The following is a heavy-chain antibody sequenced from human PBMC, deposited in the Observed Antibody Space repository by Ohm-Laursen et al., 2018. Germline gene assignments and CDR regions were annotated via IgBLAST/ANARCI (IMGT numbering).Heavy chain of an antibody. Sequence: SLRLSCAASGFSFSSFTMNWVRQAPGKGLEWVSYISSSGDTIYNADSVKGRFTISRDNAKNSLYLQINSLRVEDTAVYYCAREDPTGCLDVWGQGTAVTVSS. CDR1: GFSFSSFT. J-gene: IGHJ6*02. D-gene: IGHD3-10*01. V-gene: IGHV3-48*04. CDR3: AREDPTGCLDV. CDR2: ISSSGDTI.